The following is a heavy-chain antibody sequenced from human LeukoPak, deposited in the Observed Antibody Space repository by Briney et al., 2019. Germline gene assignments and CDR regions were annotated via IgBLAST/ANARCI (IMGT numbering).Heavy chain of an antibody. CDR1: GYILSMFW. D-gene: IGHD6-6*01. CDR2: IIPIFGTA. J-gene: IGHJ5*02. CDR3: ARELYSSSSRWFDP. V-gene: IGHV1-69*05. Sequence: ASAKVSCKTSGYILSMFWMHWVRQAPGQGLEWMGGIIPIFGTANYAQKFQGRVTITTDESTSTAYMELSSLRSEDTAVYYCARELYSSSSRWFDPWGQGTLVTVSS.